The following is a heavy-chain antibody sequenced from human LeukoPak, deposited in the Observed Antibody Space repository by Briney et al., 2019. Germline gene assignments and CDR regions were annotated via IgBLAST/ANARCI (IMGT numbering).Heavy chain of an antibody. J-gene: IGHJ6*02. CDR2: ISAYNGNT. Sequence: ASVKVSCKASGYTFTSYGISWVRQAPGQGLEWKGWISAYNGNTNYAQKLQGRVTMTTDTSTSTAYMELRSPRSDDTAVYYCARSLGLYSSSHYYYGMDVWGQGTTVTVSS. V-gene: IGHV1-18*01. CDR1: GYTFTSYG. CDR3: ARSLGLYSSSHYYYGMDV. D-gene: IGHD6-13*01.